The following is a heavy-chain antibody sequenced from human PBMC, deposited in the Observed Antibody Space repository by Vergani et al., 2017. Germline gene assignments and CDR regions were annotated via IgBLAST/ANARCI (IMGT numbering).Heavy chain of an antibody. D-gene: IGHD6-19*01. CDR3: ARHTTSGWYRSHFDY. CDR1: GYSFISYW. CDR2: IYPGDSDT. Sequence: EVQLVQSGAEVKKPGESLRISCKGSGYSFISYWIGWVRQMPGKGLEWMGIIYPGDSDTRYSPSFQGQVTISAAKSISTAYLQWSSLKASDTAMYYCARHTTSGWYRSHFDYWGQGTLVTVSS. J-gene: IGHJ4*02. V-gene: IGHV5-51*01.